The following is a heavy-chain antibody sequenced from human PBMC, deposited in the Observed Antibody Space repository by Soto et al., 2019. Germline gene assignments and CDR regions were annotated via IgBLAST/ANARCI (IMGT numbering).Heavy chain of an antibody. Sequence: QVQLVQSGAEVKKPGSSVKVSCKASGGNFNNYAISWVRQAPAQGLQWMGGIIHIIDTTHYAQKLQGRVTISADRGRTTVYMELTGLTSDDSATYFCAREPRDREAFSLWGQGTVVTVSS. J-gene: IGHJ3*01. CDR3: AREPRDREAFSL. V-gene: IGHV1-69*06. CDR2: IIHIIDTT. D-gene: IGHD2-21*01. CDR1: GGNFNNYA.